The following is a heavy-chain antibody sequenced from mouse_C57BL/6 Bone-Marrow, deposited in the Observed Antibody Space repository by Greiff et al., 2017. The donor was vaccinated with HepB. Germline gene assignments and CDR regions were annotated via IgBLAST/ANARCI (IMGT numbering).Heavy chain of an antibody. CDR1: GYTFTSYW. CDR3: ARDYYGSSYDY. J-gene: IGHJ2*01. CDR2: IDPSDSYT. D-gene: IGHD1-1*01. Sequence: QVQLQQPGAELVKPGASVKLSCKASGYTFTSYWMQWVKQRPGQGLEWIGEIDPSDSYTNYNQKFKGKATLTVDTSSSTAYMQLSSLTSEDSAVYYCARDYYGSSYDYWGQGTTLTVSS. V-gene: IGHV1-50*01.